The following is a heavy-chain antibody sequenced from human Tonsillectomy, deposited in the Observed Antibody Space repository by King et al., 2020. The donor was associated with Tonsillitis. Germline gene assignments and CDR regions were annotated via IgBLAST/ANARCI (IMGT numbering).Heavy chain of an antibody. Sequence: VQLQESGPGLVKPSQTLSLTCAVSGGSISSGGYSWSWIRQPPGKGLEWIGYIYYSGSTYYNPSIKSRVTITVDTSKNQFSLKLSSVTAADTAVYYCARGRVVTSDAFDIWGQGTMVTVSS. CDR3: ARGRVVTSDAFDI. CDR1: GGSISSGGYS. D-gene: IGHD2-21*02. CDR2: IYYSGST. V-gene: IGHV4-30-4*07. J-gene: IGHJ3*02.